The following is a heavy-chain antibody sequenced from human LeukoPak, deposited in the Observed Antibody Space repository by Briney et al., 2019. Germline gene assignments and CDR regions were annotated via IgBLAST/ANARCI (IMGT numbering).Heavy chain of an antibody. J-gene: IGHJ4*02. D-gene: IGHD4-17*01. CDR2: ITSRSYI. CDR3: ARDYGDYSYY. CDR1: GFTFSTYN. Sequence: GGSLRLSCAASGFTFSTYNMNWVRQAPGKGLEWVSSITSRSYIYYADSLKGRFTISRDNAKNSLYLQMNSLRAEDTAVYYCARDYGDYSYYWGQGTLVTVSS. V-gene: IGHV3-21*01.